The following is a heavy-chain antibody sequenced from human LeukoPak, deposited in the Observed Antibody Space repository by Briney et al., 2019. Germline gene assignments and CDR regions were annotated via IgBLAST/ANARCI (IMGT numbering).Heavy chain of an antibody. V-gene: IGHV1-2*02. CDR2: INPNSGGT. Sequence: ASVKVSCKASGYTFTGYYMHWVRQAPGQGLEWMGWINPNSGGTNCAQKFQGRVTMTRDTSISTAYMELSRLRSDDTAVYYCARAPPYYDFWSGYPNNWFDPWGQGTLVTVSS. J-gene: IGHJ5*02. CDR3: ARAPPYYDFWSGYPNNWFDP. CDR1: GYTFTGYY. D-gene: IGHD3-3*01.